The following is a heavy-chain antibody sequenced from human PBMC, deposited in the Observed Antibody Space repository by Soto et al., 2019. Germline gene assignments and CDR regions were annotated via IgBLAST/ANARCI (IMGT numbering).Heavy chain of an antibody. CDR1: GGSISSYY. J-gene: IGHJ5*01. CDR3: AREAVLVPAATGAVGRRWFDS. D-gene: IGHD2-2*01. CDR2: IYYSGTT. V-gene: IGHV4-59*12. Sequence: SETLSLTCTVSGGSISSYYWSWIRQPPGKGLEWIGYIYYSGTTNYNPSLKSRVTISVDRSKNQFSLKLSSVTAADTAVYYCAREAVLVPAATGAVGRRWFDSWGQGTLVTVSS.